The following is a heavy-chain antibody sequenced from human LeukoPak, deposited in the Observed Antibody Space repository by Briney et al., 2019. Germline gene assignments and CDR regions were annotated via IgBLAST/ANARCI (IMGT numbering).Heavy chain of an antibody. CDR2: MNPNSGNT. V-gene: IGHV1-8*02. J-gene: IGHJ5*02. CDR3: AIGKLASRRGRWFDP. CDR1: GYTFTSYD. Sequence: GASVKVSCRTSGYTFTSYDINWVRQATGQGLEWMGWMNPNSGNTGYAQKFQGRVTMTRNTSISTAYMDLSSLTSEDTAVYYCAIGKLASRRGRWFDPWGQGTLVTVSS. D-gene: IGHD6-6*01.